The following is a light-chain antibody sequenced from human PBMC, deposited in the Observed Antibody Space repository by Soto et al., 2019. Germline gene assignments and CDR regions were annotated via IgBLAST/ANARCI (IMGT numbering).Light chain of an antibody. CDR3: LQHNAYPWA. J-gene: IGKJ1*01. CDR2: AAS. V-gene: IGKV1-17*01. Sequence: DIQMTQSPSSLSASIGDRVTITCRASQDIRTDLVWYQQKPEKAPNRLIYAASTLQSGVPSRFSGGGSGTQFTLTISSLQPEDFATYYCLQHNAYPWAFGPGTKVEV. CDR1: QDIRTD.